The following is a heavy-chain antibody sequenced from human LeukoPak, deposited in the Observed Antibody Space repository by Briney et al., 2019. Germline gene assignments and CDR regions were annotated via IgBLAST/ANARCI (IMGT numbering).Heavy chain of an antibody. V-gene: IGHV4-28*01. Sequence: SETLSLTCAVSGYSISNDYYWGWIRQPPGRGLEWIGHIYHSGSGYYNPSLKSRVAMSVDTSKNQFSLRLSSVTAVDTAVYYCTRKATTGPTKAAFDVWGQGTMVTVSS. CDR2: IYHSGSG. CDR1: GYSISNDYY. CDR3: TRKATTGPTKAAFDV. D-gene: IGHD4-17*01. J-gene: IGHJ3*01.